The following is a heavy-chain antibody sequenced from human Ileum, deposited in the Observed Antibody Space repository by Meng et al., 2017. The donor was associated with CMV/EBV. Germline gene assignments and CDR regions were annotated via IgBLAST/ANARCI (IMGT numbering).Heavy chain of an antibody. J-gene: IGHJ4*02. D-gene: IGHD3-10*01. V-gene: IGHV3-21*01. CDR3: AREQEYYYGSGSPFDY. CDR2: ISSSSSYI. CDR1: GFTFSSYA. Sequence: GESLKISCAASGFTFSSYAMSWVRQAPGKGLEWVSSISSSSSYIYYADSVKGRFTISRDNAKNSLYLQMNSLRAEDTAVYYCAREQEYYYGSGSPFDYWGQGTLVTVSS.